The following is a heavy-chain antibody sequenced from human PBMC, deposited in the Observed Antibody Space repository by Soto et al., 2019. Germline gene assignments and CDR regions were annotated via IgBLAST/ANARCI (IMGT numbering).Heavy chain of an antibody. J-gene: IGHJ5*02. V-gene: IGHV1-3*01. Sequence: GASVKVSCKASGYTFTSYAMHWVRQAPGQRLEWMGWINAGNGNTKYSQKFQGRVAITRDTSASTAYMELSSLRSEDTAVYYCARPAVPIPLGSSTSYLLWFDPWGQGTLVTVSS. D-gene: IGHD2-2*01. CDR1: GYTFTSYA. CDR3: ARPAVPIPLGSSTSYLLWFDP. CDR2: INAGNGNT.